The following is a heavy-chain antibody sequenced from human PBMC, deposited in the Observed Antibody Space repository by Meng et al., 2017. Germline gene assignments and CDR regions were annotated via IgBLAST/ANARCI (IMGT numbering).Heavy chain of an antibody. D-gene: IGHD6-19*01. CDR3: ARDRSGWYSGRGPFDY. CDR1: GDSVSSHSAA. J-gene: IGHJ4*02. CDR2: TYYRSKWYN. V-gene: IGHV6-1*01. Sequence: QAQLHPSGPRLVQPPQSLPPPLAISGDSVSSHSAAWNLIRQSPSRGLEWLGRTYYRSKWYNDYAVSVKSRITINPDTSKNQFSLQLNSVTPEDTAVYYCARDRSGWYSGRGPFDYWGQGTLVTVSS.